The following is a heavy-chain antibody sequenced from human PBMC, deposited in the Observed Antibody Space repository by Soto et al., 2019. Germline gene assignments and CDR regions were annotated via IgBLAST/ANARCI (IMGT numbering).Heavy chain of an antibody. V-gene: IGHV3-9*01. J-gene: IGHJ4*02. CDR1: GFTFDDYA. Sequence: EVQLVESGGGLVQPGRSLRLSCAASGFTFDDYAMHWVRQAPGKGLEWVSGISWNSGSIGYADSVKGRFTISRDNAKNSLYLQMNSLRAEDTALYYCAKDCRAAAGLDYWGQGTLVTVSS. D-gene: IGHD6-13*01. CDR2: ISWNSGSI. CDR3: AKDCRAAAGLDY.